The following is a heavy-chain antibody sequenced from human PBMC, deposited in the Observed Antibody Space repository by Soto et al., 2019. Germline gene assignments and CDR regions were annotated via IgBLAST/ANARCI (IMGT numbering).Heavy chain of an antibody. D-gene: IGHD2-15*01. CDR2: IYYSGST. V-gene: IGHV4-39*01. Sequence: QLQLQESGPGLVKPSETLSLTCTVSGGSISSSSYYWGWIRQPPGKGLEWIGSIYYSGSTYYNPSLKSRVTISVDTSKNHFSLKLSSVTAADTAVYYCARSPAGVVAFNWFDPWGQGTLVTVSS. CDR1: GGSISSSSYY. CDR3: ARSPAGVVAFNWFDP. J-gene: IGHJ5*02.